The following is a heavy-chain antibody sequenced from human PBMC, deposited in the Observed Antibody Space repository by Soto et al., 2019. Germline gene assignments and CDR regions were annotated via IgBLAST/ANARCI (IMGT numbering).Heavy chain of an antibody. CDR3: ARGPYCTNGVCPHYYYGMDV. V-gene: IGHV1-2*04. D-gene: IGHD2-8*01. Sequence: ASVKVSCKASGYTFTGYYMHWVRQAPGQGLEWMGWINPNSGGTNYAQKFQGWVTMTRDTSISTAYMEPSRLRSDDTAVYYCARGPYCTNGVCPHYYYGMDVWGQGTTVTVS. CDR1: GYTFTGYY. CDR2: INPNSGGT. J-gene: IGHJ6*02.